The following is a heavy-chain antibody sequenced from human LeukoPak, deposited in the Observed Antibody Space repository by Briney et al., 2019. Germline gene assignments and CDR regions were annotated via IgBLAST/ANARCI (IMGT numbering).Heavy chain of an antibody. CDR1: GFTFSAYS. V-gene: IGHV3-21*01. CDR2: IGSSSTSI. Sequence: PGGSLRPSCAGSGFTFSAYSMNWVRQAPGKGLEWVSSIGSSSTSIYYADSVKGRFTISRDNAKNSLFLQMNSLRVEDTAVYYCAREDYGDYAENFDYWGQGTLVTVSS. CDR3: AREDYGDYAENFDY. D-gene: IGHD4-17*01. J-gene: IGHJ4*02.